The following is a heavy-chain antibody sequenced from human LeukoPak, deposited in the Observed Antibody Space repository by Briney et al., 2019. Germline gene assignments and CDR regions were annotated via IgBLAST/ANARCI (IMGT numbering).Heavy chain of an antibody. Sequence: SETLSLTCTVSGGSISSYYWSWIRQPPGKGLEWIGYIYYSGSTNYNPSLKSRVTISVDTSKNQFSLKLSSVTAADTAVYYCARHRGTPVPYYFDYWGQGTLVTVSS. V-gene: IGHV4-59*08. J-gene: IGHJ4*02. CDR3: ARHRGTPVPYYFDY. CDR2: IYYSGST. CDR1: GGSISSYY. D-gene: IGHD4-17*01.